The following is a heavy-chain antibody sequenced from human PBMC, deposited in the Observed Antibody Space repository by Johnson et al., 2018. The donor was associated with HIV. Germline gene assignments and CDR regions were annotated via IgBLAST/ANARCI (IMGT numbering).Heavy chain of an antibody. Sequence: VQLVESGGGVVRPGGSLRLSCAASGFTFDDYGISWVRQAPGKGLEWVSGINWNGGSTGYADSVKGRFTISRDNAKNSLYLQMNSLSAEDTALYYCARASVLRYFDWSTGAFDIWGQGTMVTVSS. D-gene: IGHD3-9*01. CDR2: INWNGGST. CDR1: GFTFDDYG. J-gene: IGHJ3*02. V-gene: IGHV3-20*04. CDR3: ARASVLRYFDWSTGAFDI.